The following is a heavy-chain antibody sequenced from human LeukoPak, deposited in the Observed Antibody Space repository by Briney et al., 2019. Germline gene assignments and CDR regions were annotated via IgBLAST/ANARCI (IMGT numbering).Heavy chain of an antibody. CDR2: VSGSGANT. D-gene: IGHD2-2*01. CDR3: ARLQPLVIPAAKLGFDY. Sequence: GGSLRLSCAASEFTFSSYTMNWVRQAPGKGLEWLSSVSGSGANTYYADSVKGRVTISRDNSRDRIYLQMNSLRTDDTAVYYCARLQPLVIPAAKLGFDYWGQGTLVTVSS. J-gene: IGHJ4*02. CDR1: EFTFSSYT. V-gene: IGHV3-23*01.